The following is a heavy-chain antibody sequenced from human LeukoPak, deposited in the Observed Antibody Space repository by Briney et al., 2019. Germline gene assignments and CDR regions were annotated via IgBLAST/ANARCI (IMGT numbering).Heavy chain of an antibody. CDR2: INHSGST. CDR3: ARDRPFDY. V-gene: IGHV4-34*01. Sequence: ASETLSLTCAVYGGSFSGYYWSWIRQPPGKGLEWIGKINHSGSTNYNPSLKSRVTISVDTSKNQFSLKLSSVTAADTAVYYCARDRPFDYWGQGTLVTVSS. CDR1: GGSFSGYY. J-gene: IGHJ4*02.